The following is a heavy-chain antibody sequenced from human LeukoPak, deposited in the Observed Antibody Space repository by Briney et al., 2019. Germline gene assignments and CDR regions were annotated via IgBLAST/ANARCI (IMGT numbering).Heavy chain of an antibody. CDR2: VYNSGDT. J-gene: IGHJ2*01. CDR3: ARLKLGAYFDL. Sequence: SETLSLTCTVSGGSASSDYWSWIRQSPGKGLEWVGYVYNSGDTGKNPSLKSRVTILLDTSKNQCSLKLTSVSVADTAVYYCARLKLGAYFDLWGRGTLVTVSS. CDR1: GGSASSDY. V-gene: IGHV4-59*08. D-gene: IGHD3-16*01.